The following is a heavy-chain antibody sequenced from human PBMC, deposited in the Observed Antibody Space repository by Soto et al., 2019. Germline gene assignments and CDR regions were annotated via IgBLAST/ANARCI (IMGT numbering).Heavy chain of an antibody. CDR1: GGSISSSSYY. CDR3: ARQEIAFFDY. CDR2: IYYSGST. V-gene: IGHV4-39*01. J-gene: IGHJ4*02. Sequence: SETLSLTCTVSGGSISSSSYYWGWIRQPPGKGLEWIGSIYYSGSTYYNPSLKSRVTISVDTSKNQFSLKLSSVTAADTAVYYCARQEIAFFDYWGQGTLVTVSS. D-gene: IGHD6-13*01.